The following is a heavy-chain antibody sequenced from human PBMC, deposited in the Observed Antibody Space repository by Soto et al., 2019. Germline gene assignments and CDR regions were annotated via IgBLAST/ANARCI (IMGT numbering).Heavy chain of an antibody. Sequence: ASVKVSCKASGYTFTSYDINWVRQATGQGLEWMGWMNPNSGNTGYAQKFQGRVTMTRNTSTSTAYMELSSLRSEDTAVYYCAKGYCSSTSCSYYYYYYMDVWG. CDR1: GYTFTSYD. CDR3: AKGYCSSTSCSYYYYYYMDV. CDR2: MNPNSGNT. V-gene: IGHV1-8*01. D-gene: IGHD2-2*01. J-gene: IGHJ6*03.